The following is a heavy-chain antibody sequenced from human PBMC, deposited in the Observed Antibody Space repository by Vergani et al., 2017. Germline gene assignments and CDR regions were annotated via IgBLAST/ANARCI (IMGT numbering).Heavy chain of an antibody. J-gene: IGHJ6*02. Sequence: QVQLVQSGAEVKKPGASVKVSCKASGGTFSSYAISWVRQAPGQGLEWMGRIIPILGTANYAQKFQGRVTITADESTSTAYMELSSLRSEDTAVYYCATRYCSSTSCYGSYYYYYGMDVWGQGTTVTVSS. D-gene: IGHD2-2*01. V-gene: IGHV1-69*11. CDR1: GGTFSSYA. CDR3: ATRYCSSTSCYGSYYYYYGMDV. CDR2: IIPILGTA.